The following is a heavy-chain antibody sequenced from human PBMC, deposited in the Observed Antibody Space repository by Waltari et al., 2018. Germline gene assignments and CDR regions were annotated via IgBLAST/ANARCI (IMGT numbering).Heavy chain of an antibody. CDR3: ARLDYSALRRGCDP. Sequence: QLQLQESGPGLVKPSETLSLTCTVSGDSISSASYYWGWLRQPLGKGLAWIGTVHFTGTTYYNPSLESRVTISVDTSNNQFSLKLTSVTAADTAIYYCARLDYSALRRGCDPWGQGTLVTVSS. CDR2: VHFTGTT. CDR1: GDSISSASYY. J-gene: IGHJ5*02. D-gene: IGHD4-4*01. V-gene: IGHV4-39*01.